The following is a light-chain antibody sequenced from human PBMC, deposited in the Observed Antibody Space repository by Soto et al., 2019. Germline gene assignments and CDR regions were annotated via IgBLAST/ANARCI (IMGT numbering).Light chain of an antibody. J-gene: IGKJ1*01. CDR3: QQYYSTPRT. V-gene: IGKV4-1*01. Sequence: DIVMTQSPDSLAVSLGERATINCRSSQSDLYSSNNKKYLAWYQQKPGQPPKLLIYWASTRESGVPDRFSVSVSGSDFTLTISSLQAEDVAVYYCQQYYSTPRTFGQGTKVDIK. CDR2: WAS. CDR1: QSDLYSSNNKKY.